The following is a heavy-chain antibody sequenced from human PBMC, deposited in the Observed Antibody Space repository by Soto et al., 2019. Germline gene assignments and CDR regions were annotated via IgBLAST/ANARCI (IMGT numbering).Heavy chain of an antibody. CDR1: GYTFTGYY. CDR2: INPNSGGT. CDR3: ARDLTIFGVVTYSPYYYYGMDV. V-gene: IGHV1-2*02. D-gene: IGHD3-3*01. J-gene: IGHJ6*02. Sequence: GASVKVTCKASGYTFTGYYMHWVRQAPGQGLEWMGWINPNSGGTNYAQKFQGRVTMTRDTSISTAYMELSRLRSDDTAVYYCARDLTIFGVVTYSPYYYYGMDVWGQGTTVTVSS.